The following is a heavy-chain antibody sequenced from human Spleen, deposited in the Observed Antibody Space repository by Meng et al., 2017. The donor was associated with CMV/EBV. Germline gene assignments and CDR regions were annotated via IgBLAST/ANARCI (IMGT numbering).Heavy chain of an antibody. J-gene: IGHJ6*02. CDR1: GYTFTSYF. D-gene: IGHD3/OR15-3a*01. Sequence: ASVKVSCKASGYTFTSYFMHWVRQAPGQGLEWMGVINPSGGSTTYAQKFQGRVTMTRDTSTSTVYMELSSLRSEDTAVYYCARRHRSHNDFWTAYSLDVLGQGTTVTVSS. CDR2: INPSGGST. V-gene: IGHV1-46*01. CDR3: ARRHRSHNDFWTAYSLDV.